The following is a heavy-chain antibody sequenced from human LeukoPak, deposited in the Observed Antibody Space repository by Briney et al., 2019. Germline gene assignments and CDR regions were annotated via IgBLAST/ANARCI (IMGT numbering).Heavy chain of an antibody. D-gene: IGHD3-3*01. J-gene: IGHJ4*02. Sequence: PSETLSLTCTVSGDSMNEYYWSWVRQPPGKGLELIGDVFYTGRTNYRPSLKNRVTISLDTSKNQFSLRLSSVTAADTAVYYCARYGYYAYDYWGQGNLVTVSS. CDR1: GDSMNEYY. V-gene: IGHV4-59*01. CDR2: VFYTGRT. CDR3: ARYGYYAYDY.